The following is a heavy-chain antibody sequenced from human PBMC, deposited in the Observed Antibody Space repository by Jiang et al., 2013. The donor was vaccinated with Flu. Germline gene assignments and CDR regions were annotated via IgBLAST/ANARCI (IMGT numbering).Heavy chain of an antibody. CDR3: ARRVEMSTRTDAFDL. J-gene: IGHJ3*01. Sequence: AEVKKPGESLKISCRGSGYSFATQWIAWVRQMPGKGLEWMGSIYPGDSDTRYSPSFQGQVTISADKSISTAYLQWSGLPASHTAMYYCARRVEMSTRTDAFDLWGQGTMVSVSS. CDR1: GYSFATQW. D-gene: IGHD5-24*01. CDR2: IYPGDSDT. V-gene: IGHV5-51*01.